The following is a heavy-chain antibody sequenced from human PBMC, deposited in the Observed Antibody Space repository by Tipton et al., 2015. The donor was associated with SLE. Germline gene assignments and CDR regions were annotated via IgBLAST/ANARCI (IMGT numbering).Heavy chain of an antibody. Sequence: SLRLSCEVSGFSFTSYGTHWVRQAPGKGLEWVAAIWFDGRKTYYADSVKGRFTISRDISKNTLFLQMDSLSADDTAVYYCAKGKYYFDYWGQGALVTVSS. J-gene: IGHJ4*02. CDR2: IWFDGRKT. CDR3: AKGKYYFDY. V-gene: IGHV3-33*03. CDR1: GFSFTSYG.